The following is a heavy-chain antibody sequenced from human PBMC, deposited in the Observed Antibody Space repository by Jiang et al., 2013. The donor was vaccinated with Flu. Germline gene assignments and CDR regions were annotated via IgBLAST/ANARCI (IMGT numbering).Heavy chain of an antibody. Sequence: SGAEAKKPGASVKVSCKASGYTFTGYYMHWVRQAPGQGLEWMGWINPNSGGTNYAQKFQGRVTMTRDTSISTAYMELSRLRSDDTAVYYCARDSDGSYFPSYFDYWGQGTLVTVSS. D-gene: IGHD1-26*01. CDR1: GYTFTGYY. V-gene: IGHV1-2*02. CDR3: ARDSDGSYFPSYFDY. J-gene: IGHJ4*02. CDR2: INPNSGGT.